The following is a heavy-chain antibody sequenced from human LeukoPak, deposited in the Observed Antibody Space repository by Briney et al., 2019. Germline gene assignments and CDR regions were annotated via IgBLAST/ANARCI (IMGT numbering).Heavy chain of an antibody. CDR3: ARSLPSRYYYGMDV. CDR2: ISYDGSNK. D-gene: IGHD2/OR15-2a*01. V-gene: IGHV3-30-3*01. J-gene: IGHJ6*02. CDR1: GFTFSSYA. Sequence: PGGSLRLSCAASGFTFSSYAMHWVRQAPGKGLEWVAVISYDGSNKYYADSVKGRFTISRDNSKNTLYLQMNSLRAEDTAVYYCARSLPSRYYYGMDVWGQGTTVTVSS.